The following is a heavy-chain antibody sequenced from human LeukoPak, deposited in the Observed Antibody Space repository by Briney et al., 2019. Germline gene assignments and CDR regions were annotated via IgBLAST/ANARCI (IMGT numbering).Heavy chain of an antibody. J-gene: IGHJ4*02. CDR2: IYYSGST. CDR3: ARQGLPTGEGDFDY. Sequence: SETLSLTCTVSGGSISSYYWSWIRQPPGKGLEWIGYIYYSGSTNYNPSLKSRVTISVDTSKNQFSLKLSSVTAADTAVYYCARQGLPTGEGDFDYWGQGTLVTVSS. D-gene: IGHD7-27*01. CDR1: GGSISSYY. V-gene: IGHV4-59*08.